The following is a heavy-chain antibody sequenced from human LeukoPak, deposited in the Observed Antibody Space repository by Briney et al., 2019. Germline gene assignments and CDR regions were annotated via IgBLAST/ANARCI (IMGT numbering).Heavy chain of an antibody. CDR1: GGSFSGYY. D-gene: IGHD3-10*01. CDR2: INHSGST. V-gene: IGHV4-34*01. CDR3: ARRTYYGSGSYYPTRFDY. Sequence: SETLSLTCAVYGGSFSGYYWSWIRQPPGKGLEWIGEINHSGSTNYNPSLKSRVTISVDTSKNQFSLKLSSVTAADTAVYYCARRTYYGSGSYYPTRFDYWGQGTLVTVSS. J-gene: IGHJ4*02.